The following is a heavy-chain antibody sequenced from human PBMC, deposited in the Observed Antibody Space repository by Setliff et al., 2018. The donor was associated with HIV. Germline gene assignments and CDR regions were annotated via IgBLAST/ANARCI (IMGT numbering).Heavy chain of an antibody. CDR1: GDSISSGSYY. V-gene: IGHV4-61*09. J-gene: IGHJ4*02. CDR3: ARSRGCTYGRLDY. CDR2: IYTSGST. Sequence: SETLSLTCAVSGDSISSGSYYWSWIRQPAGEGLEWIGHIYTSGSTKYNPSLKSRVTISVDTSKNQFSLKVSSVTAADTAVYYCARSRGCTYGRLDYWGQGTLVTVSS. D-gene: IGHD5-18*01.